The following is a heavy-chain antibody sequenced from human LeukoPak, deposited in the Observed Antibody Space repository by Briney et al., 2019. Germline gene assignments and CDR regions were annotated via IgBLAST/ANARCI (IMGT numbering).Heavy chain of an antibody. J-gene: IGHJ4*02. Sequence: SETLSLTCTVSGGSINSSRSYWGWIRQPPGKGLEWIGSIYYSGSTYYNPSLRSRVTISIDTPKNQFSLKLNSVTAADTAVYYCARDTPHYHDSSNYPPGGYWGQGTLVTVSS. CDR1: GGSINSSRSY. CDR3: ARDTPHYHDSSNYPPGGY. D-gene: IGHD3-22*01. V-gene: IGHV4-39*07. CDR2: IYYSGST.